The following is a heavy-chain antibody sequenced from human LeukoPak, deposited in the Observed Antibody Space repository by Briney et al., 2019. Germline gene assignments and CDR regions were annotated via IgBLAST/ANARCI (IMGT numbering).Heavy chain of an antibody. CDR3: AREKYYSDSSGYSGHFDY. Sequence: GGSLRLSCAASGFTLSSYAMSWVRQAPGKGLEWVSGISGGGGSTNYADSVKGRFTISRDNSKNTLYLQMNSLRAEDTAVYYCAREKYYSDSSGYSGHFDYWGQGTLVTVSS. J-gene: IGHJ4*02. D-gene: IGHD3-22*01. V-gene: IGHV3-23*01. CDR2: ISGGGGST. CDR1: GFTLSSYA.